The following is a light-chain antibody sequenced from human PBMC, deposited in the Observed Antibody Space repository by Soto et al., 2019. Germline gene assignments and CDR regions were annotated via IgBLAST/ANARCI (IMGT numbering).Light chain of an antibody. CDR2: LNSDGSH. V-gene: IGLV4-69*01. Sequence: QAVVTQSPSASASLGASVKLTCTLSSGHSSYAIAWHQQQPEKGPRYLMKLNSDGSHSKGDGIPDRFSGSSSGAERYLTISSLQSEDEADYYCQPWGTGIQVFGGGTQLTVL. CDR1: SGHSSYA. CDR3: QPWGTGIQV. J-gene: IGLJ3*02.